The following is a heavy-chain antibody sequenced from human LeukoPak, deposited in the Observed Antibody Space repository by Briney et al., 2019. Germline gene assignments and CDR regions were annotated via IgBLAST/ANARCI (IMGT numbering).Heavy chain of an antibody. CDR1: GGTFSSYA. CDR2: IIPIFGTA. D-gene: IGHD3-10*01. V-gene: IGHV1-69*05. CDR3: ARVREGGDTTRVTPFDY. Sequence: SVKVSCXASGGTFSSYAISWVRQAPGQGLEWMGGIIPIFGTANYAQKFQGRVTITTDESTSTAYMELSSLRSEDTAVYYCARVREGGDTTRVTPFDYWGQGTLVTVSS. J-gene: IGHJ4*02.